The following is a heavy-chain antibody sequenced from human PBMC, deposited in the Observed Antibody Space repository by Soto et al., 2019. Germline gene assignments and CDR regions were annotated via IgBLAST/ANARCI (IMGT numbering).Heavy chain of an antibody. D-gene: IGHD4-4*01. CDR1: GGTFSSYA. V-gene: IGHV1-69*13. CDR3: ARGAWDDYSGTNYGMDV. Sequence: SVKVSCKASGGTFSSYAISWVRQAPGQGLEWMGGIIPIFGTANYAQKFQGRVTITADESTSTAYMELSSLRSEDTAVYYCARGAWDDYSGTNYGMDVWGQGTTVTVS. CDR2: IIPIFGTA. J-gene: IGHJ6*02.